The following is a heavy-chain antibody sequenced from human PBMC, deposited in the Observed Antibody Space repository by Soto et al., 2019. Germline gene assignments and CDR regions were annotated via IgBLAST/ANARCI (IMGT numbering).Heavy chain of an antibody. V-gene: IGHV3-23*01. Sequence: EVQLLESGGGLVQPGGSLRLSCAASGFTFSSYAMTWVRQAPGKGLEWVSTISGSGETTYYADSVKGRFTISRDNSKNTVHLQMNSLRVEDTAVSKDRPANWNLQSPGDNWFDSWGQGTLVTVSS. CDR3: RPANWNLQSPGDNWFDS. J-gene: IGHJ5*01. D-gene: IGHD1-1*01. CDR2: ISGSGETT. CDR1: GFTFSSYA.